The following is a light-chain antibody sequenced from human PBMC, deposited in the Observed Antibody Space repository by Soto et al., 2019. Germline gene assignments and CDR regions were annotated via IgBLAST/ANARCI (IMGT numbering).Light chain of an antibody. CDR2: DAS. V-gene: IGKV1-5*01. CDR3: QQYNILSP. J-gene: IGKJ1*01. Sequence: DIQMTQSPSTLSASVGDRVTITCRASQSIRYWVAWYQHKPGKAPKLLIYDASTLESGVPTRFSGSGSGTEFTLTISILHPDDFATYYCQQYNILSPFGQGTKVEI. CDR1: QSIRYW.